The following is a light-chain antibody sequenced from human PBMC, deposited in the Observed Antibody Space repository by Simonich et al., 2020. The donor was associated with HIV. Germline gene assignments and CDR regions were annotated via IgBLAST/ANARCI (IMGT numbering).Light chain of an antibody. Sequence: QSALTQPVSVSGSPGQSITISCTGTSSDVGGYNYVSCYQQHPGKAPKFMIYDVRNRPSGLSNRFSGSKSGNTASLTISGLQPEDEADYYCCSYVGSGTWVFGRGTKLTVL. J-gene: IGLJ3*02. V-gene: IGLV2-14*03. CDR2: DVR. CDR1: SSDVGGYNY. CDR3: CSYVGSGTWV.